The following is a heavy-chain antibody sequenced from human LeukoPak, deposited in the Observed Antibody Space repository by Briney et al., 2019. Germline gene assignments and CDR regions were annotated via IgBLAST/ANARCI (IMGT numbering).Heavy chain of an antibody. CDR1: GYTFTSYA. D-gene: IGHD3-10*01. CDR2: INAGNGNT. V-gene: IGHV1-3*01. CDR3: ARALPLGRFGELVVY. Sequence: GASVKVSCKASGYTFTSYAMHWVRQAPGQRLEWMGWINAGNGNTKYSQKFQGRVTITRGTSASTAYMELSSLRSEDTAVYYCARALPLGRFGELVVYWGQGTLVTVSS. J-gene: IGHJ4*02.